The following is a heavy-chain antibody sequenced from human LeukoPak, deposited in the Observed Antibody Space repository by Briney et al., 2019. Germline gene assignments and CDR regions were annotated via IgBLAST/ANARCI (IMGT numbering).Heavy chain of an antibody. V-gene: IGHV3-64D*06. CDR2: INSNGGST. Sequence: GSLRLSCSGSGFTFSNYGMHWVRQAPGKGLEYVSGINSNGGSTYYADSVKGRFTISRDNSKNTLYLQMSSLRTEDTAVYYCVKDRRIVWFGELSGFDYWGQGTLVTVSS. CDR1: GFTFSNYG. D-gene: IGHD3-10*01. J-gene: IGHJ4*02. CDR3: VKDRRIVWFGELSGFDY.